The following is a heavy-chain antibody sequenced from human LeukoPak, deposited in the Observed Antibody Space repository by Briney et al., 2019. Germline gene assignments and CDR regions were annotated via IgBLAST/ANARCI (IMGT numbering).Heavy chain of an antibody. D-gene: IGHD6-6*01. Sequence: ASVKVSCKASGYTFTSYDINWVRQATGQGLEWMGWMNPNSGNTNYAQKLQGRVTMTTDTSTSTAYMELRSLRSDDTAVYYCAREEYSSSSDFDYWGQGTLVTVSS. CDR2: MNPNSGNT. CDR1: GYTFTSYD. J-gene: IGHJ4*02. V-gene: IGHV1-18*01. CDR3: AREEYSSSSDFDY.